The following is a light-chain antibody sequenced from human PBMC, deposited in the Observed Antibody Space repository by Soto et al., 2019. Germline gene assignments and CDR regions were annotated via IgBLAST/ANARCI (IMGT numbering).Light chain of an antibody. Sequence: EIVMTQSPATLSVSPGERATLSCRASQSVSSSYLVWYQQKPGQAPRLLIYGASSRATGIPDRFSGSGSGTDFTLTISRLEPEDFAVYYCQQYGSSPVTFGQGTKVDIK. V-gene: IGKV3-20*01. CDR3: QQYGSSPVT. J-gene: IGKJ1*01. CDR1: QSVSSSY. CDR2: GAS.